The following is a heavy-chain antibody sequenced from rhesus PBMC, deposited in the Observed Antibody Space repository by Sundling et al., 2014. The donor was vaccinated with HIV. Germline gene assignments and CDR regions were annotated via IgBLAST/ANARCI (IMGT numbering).Heavy chain of an antibody. V-gene: IGHV4-76*01. D-gene: IGHD5-12*01. CDR1: GASISGGYG. J-gene: IGHJ4*01. CDR2: IYSGSGNT. Sequence: QVQLQESGPGLLKPSETLSLTCVVSGASISGGYGWGWIRQPPGKGLEWIGNIYSGSGNTYYNPSLKSRVTISRDTSKNQFSLKLNSVTAADTAVYYCARLGFCSTTTCYQAGYSYSYWGYWGQGVLVTVSS. CDR3: ARLGFCSTTTCYQAGYSYSYWGY.